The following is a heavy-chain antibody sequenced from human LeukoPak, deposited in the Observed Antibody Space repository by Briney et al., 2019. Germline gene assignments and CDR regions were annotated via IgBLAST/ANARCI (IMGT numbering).Heavy chain of an antibody. J-gene: IGHJ5*02. CDR3: ARETYSGRFDP. CDR2: IYYSGST. D-gene: IGHD1-26*01. CDR1: GGSISSGGYY. V-gene: IGHV4-31*03. Sequence: SETLSVTCTVSGGSISSGGYYWSWIRQHPGKGLEWIGYIYYSGSTYYNPSLKSRVTISVDTSKNQLSLKLSSVTAADTAVYYCARETYSGRFDPWGQGTLVTVSS.